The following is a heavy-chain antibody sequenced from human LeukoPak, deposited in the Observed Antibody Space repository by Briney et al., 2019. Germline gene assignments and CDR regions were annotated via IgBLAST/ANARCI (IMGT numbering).Heavy chain of an antibody. CDR3: ARDPTLGGSPFYFDY. D-gene: IGHD1-26*01. CDR2: ISSYNGNT. J-gene: IGHJ4*02. Sequence: ASVKVSRKASGYTFTSYGISWVRQAPGQGLEWMGWISSYNGNTNYAQKLQGRVTMTTDTSTSTAYMELRSLRSDDTAVYYCARDPTLGGSPFYFDYWGQGTLVTVSS. V-gene: IGHV1-18*01. CDR1: GYTFTSYG.